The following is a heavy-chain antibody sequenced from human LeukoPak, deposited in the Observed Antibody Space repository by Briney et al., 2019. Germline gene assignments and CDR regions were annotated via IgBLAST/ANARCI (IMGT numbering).Heavy chain of an antibody. V-gene: IGHV1-8*01. J-gene: IGHJ5*02. CDR2: MNPNSGNT. Sequence: ASVNVSCKASGYTFTSYDINWVRQAPGQGLEWMGWMNPNSGNTGYTKKLQGRVTMTRNTSITTAYMELSSLRSEDTAVYYCARGQMFYGSGSYRNWFDPWGQGTLVTVSS. D-gene: IGHD3-10*01. CDR3: ARGQMFYGSGSYRNWFDP. CDR1: GYTFTSYD.